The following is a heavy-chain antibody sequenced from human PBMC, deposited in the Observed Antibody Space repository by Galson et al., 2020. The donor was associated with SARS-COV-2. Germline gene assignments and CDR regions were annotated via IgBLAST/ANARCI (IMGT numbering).Heavy chain of an antibody. CDR1: GFNFSTYG. CDR3: ARETAYCSGDNCYFPGAFDI. CDR2: ISYDGSGI. V-gene: IGHV3-30-3*01. D-gene: IGHD2-15*01. J-gene: IGHJ3*02. Sequence: SLRLSCAASGFNFSTYGLNWVRQAPGKGLEWVAVISYDGSGIYYADSVKGRVTISRDSFKNTVDLEMNSLRAEDTAVYYCARETAYCSGDNCYFPGAFDIWGQGTMVTVTS.